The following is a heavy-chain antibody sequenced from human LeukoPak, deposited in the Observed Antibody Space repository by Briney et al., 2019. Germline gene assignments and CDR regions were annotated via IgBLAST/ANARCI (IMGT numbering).Heavy chain of an antibody. CDR3: STVSPYYGSGTTSPDS. V-gene: IGHV3-15*01. CDR1: GFPFSNAW. Sequence: GGSLRLSCAASGFPFSNAWLSWVRQAPGKGREGVGRIKSKTEGGKTDYAAPVQGRFSILRDDSENTLYLQMTGLNPEDTALYYCSTVSPYYGSGTTSPDSWGQGTLVVVSS. D-gene: IGHD3-10*01. J-gene: IGHJ4*02. CDR2: IKSKTEGGKT.